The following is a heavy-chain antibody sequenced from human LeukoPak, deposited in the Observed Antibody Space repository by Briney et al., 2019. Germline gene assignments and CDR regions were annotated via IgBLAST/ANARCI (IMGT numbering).Heavy chain of an antibody. CDR3: AREPASYCSGGSCYSGVWFDP. CDR1: GFTFSSYT. CDR2: ISSGSSYI. J-gene: IGHJ5*02. D-gene: IGHD2-15*01. Sequence: GGSLRLSCAASGFTFSSYTMNWVRQAPGKGLEWVSIISSGSSYIHYADSVKGRFTISRDNAKNSLYLQMNSLRAEDTALYYCAREPASYCSGGSCYSGVWFDPWGQGTLVTVSS. V-gene: IGHV3-21*04.